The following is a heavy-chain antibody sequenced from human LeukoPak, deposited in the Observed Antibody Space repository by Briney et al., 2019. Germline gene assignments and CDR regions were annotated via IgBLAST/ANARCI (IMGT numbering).Heavy chain of an antibody. CDR2: INHSGST. V-gene: IGHV4-34*01. CDR1: GGFFSGYY. Sequence: PSETLSIICAASGGFFSGYYWSWIRQHPGKGLEWFGAINHSGSTNYNPSLKSRVTISVDTSKNQFSLKLSSVTAADTAVYYCARGMTTTISYYYYYMDVWGKGTTVTVSS. D-gene: IGHD4-11*01. J-gene: IGHJ6*03. CDR3: ARGMTTTISYYYYYMDV.